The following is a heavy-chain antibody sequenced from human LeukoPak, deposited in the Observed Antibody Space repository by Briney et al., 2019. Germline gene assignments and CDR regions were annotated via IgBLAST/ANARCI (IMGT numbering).Heavy chain of an antibody. D-gene: IGHD3-3*01. CDR1: GFTFSSYA. V-gene: IGHV3-21*01. J-gene: IGHJ6*03. CDR3: ARDQANYDFWSGYSLYYYYYYMDV. CDR2: ISSSSSYI. Sequence: GGSLRLSCAASGFTFSSYAMSWVRQAPGKGLEWVSSISSSSSYIYYADSVKGRFTISRDNAKNSLYLQMNSLRAEDTAVYYCARDQANYDFWSGYSLYYYYYYMDVWGKGTTVTVSS.